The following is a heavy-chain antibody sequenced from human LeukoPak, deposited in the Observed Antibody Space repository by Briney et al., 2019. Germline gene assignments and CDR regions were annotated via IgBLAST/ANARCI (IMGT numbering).Heavy chain of an antibody. CDR2: INTDGSST. J-gene: IGHJ4*02. V-gene: IGHV3-74*01. CDR3: ARLKPPSWTYHFDY. D-gene: IGHD2-2*01. Sequence: GRSLRLSCAASGFTFSSYWMHWVRQAPEKGLEWVSYINTDGSSTSYADSVKGRFTISRDNAKNTLYLQMNSLRAEDTAVYYCARLKPPSWTYHFDYWGQGTLVTVSS. CDR1: GFTFSSYW.